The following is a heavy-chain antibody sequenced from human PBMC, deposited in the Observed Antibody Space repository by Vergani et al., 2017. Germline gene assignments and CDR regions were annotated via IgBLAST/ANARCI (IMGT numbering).Heavy chain of an antibody. Sequence: QVQLQESGPGLVKPPRTLSLTCAVSGGSISSSNWWSWVRQPPGKGLEWIGEIYHSGSTNYNPSLKSRVTISVDTSKNQFSLKLSSVTAADTAVYYCARETGESRTYYFDYWGQGTLVTVSS. CDR3: ARETGESRTYYFDY. J-gene: IGHJ4*02. CDR2: IYHSGST. D-gene: IGHD4-17*01. V-gene: IGHV4-4*03. CDR1: GGSISSSNW.